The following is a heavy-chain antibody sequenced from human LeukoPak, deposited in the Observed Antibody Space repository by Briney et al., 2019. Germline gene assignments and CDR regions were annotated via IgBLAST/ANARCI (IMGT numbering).Heavy chain of an antibody. CDR2: IYYSGST. D-gene: IGHD2-2*01. CDR1: GGSISSYY. V-gene: IGHV4-59*12. Sequence: SETLSLTCTVSGGSISSYYWSWIRQPPGKGLGWIGYIYYSGSTNYNPSLKSRVTISVDTSKNQFSLKLSSVTAADTAVYYCARGSTRAAEVFDYWGQGTLVTVSS. CDR3: ARGSTRAAEVFDY. J-gene: IGHJ4*02.